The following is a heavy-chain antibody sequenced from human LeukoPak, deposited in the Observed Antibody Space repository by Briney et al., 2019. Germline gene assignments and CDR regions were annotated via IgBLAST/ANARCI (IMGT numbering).Heavy chain of an antibody. Sequence: GGSLRLSCAASGFTFSSYAMSWVRQAPGKGLEWVSAISGSGGSTYYADSVKGRFTISRDNSKNTLYLQMNRLRAGDTAVYYCARSPRGAFDIWGQGTMVTVSS. V-gene: IGHV3-23*01. CDR1: GFTFSSYA. CDR3: ARSPRGAFDI. J-gene: IGHJ3*02. CDR2: ISGSGGST.